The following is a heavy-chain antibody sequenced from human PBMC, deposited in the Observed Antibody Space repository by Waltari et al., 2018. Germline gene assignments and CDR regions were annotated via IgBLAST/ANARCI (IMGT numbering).Heavy chain of an antibody. D-gene: IGHD6-13*01. CDR2: IYYSGST. CDR1: GGSISSSRYY. V-gene: IGHV4-39*01. Sequence: QLQLQESGPGLVKPSETLSLTCTVSGGSISSSRYYWGWIRQPPGKGLEWIGSIYYSGSTYYNPSLKSRVTISVDTSKNQFSLKLSSVTAADTAVYYCARPGIAAAHDAFDIWGQGTMVTVSS. CDR3: ARPGIAAAHDAFDI. J-gene: IGHJ3*02.